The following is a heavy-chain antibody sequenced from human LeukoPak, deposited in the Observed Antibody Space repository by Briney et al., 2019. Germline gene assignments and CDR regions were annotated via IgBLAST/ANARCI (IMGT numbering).Heavy chain of an antibody. Sequence: PGGSLRLSCAASGFTFSSYVMSWVRQAPGKGLEWVSGISGSADSTYYADSVKGRFTISRDNAKNTLYLQMNSLRAEDTAVYYCARVGSFWSGYYVNWGQGTLVTVSS. D-gene: IGHD3-3*01. CDR1: GFTFSSYV. J-gene: IGHJ4*02. CDR2: ISGSADST. V-gene: IGHV3-23*01. CDR3: ARVGSFWSGYYVN.